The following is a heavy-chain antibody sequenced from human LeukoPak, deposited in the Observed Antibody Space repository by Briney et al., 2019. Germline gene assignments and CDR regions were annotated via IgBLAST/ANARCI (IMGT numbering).Heavy chain of an antibody. CDR2: IYYSGST. J-gene: IGHJ6*03. D-gene: IGHD3-10*01. V-gene: IGHV4-59*01. CDR3: ARGYGSGSYYYYYYYMDV. Sequence: SETLSLTCTVSGGSISSYYWSWIRQPPGKGLEWIGYIYYSGSTNYNPSLKSRVTISVDTSKNQFSLKLSSVTAADTAVYYCARGYGSGSYYYYYYYMDVWGKGTTVTISS. CDR1: GGSISSYY.